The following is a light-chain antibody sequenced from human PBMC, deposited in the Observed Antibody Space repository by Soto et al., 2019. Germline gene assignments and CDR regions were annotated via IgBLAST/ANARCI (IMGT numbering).Light chain of an antibody. CDR1: SSDVGGYDY. Sequence: SALTQPPSVSGSPGQSVTISCTGTSSDVGGYDYVSWYQQRPGKAPKLLIYDVTKQPSGVPDRFSGSKSGNTASLTISGLQAEDEADFYCCSYGGSFPYVFGTGTKV. CDR3: CSYGGSFPYV. J-gene: IGLJ1*01. V-gene: IGLV2-11*01. CDR2: DVT.